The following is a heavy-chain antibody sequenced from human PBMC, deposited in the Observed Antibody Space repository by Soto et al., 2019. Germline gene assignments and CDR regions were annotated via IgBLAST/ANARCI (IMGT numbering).Heavy chain of an antibody. V-gene: IGHV3-30-3*01. Sequence: QVQLVESGGGVVQPGRSLRLSCAASGFTFSSYAMHWVRQAPGKGLEWVAVISYDGSNKYYADSVKGRFTISRDNSKNTLYLQMNSLRAEDTAVYYCARDGRGGYYYDSSGYYGWGDYWGPGTLVTVSS. J-gene: IGHJ4*02. CDR1: GFTFSSYA. CDR3: ARDGRGGYYYDSSGYYGWGDY. D-gene: IGHD3-22*01. CDR2: ISYDGSNK.